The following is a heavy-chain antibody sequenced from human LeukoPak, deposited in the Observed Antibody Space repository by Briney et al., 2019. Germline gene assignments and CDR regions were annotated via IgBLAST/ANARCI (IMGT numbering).Heavy chain of an antibody. Sequence: GGSLRLSCAASGFTFSSYSMNWVRQAPGKGLEWVSSISSSSSYIYYADSVKGRFTISRDNAKNSLYLQMNSLRAEDTAVYYCARDLVGATHHPDYWGQGTLVTVSS. J-gene: IGHJ4*02. CDR2: ISSSSSYI. D-gene: IGHD1-26*01. CDR3: ARDLVGATHHPDY. CDR1: GFTFSSYS. V-gene: IGHV3-21*01.